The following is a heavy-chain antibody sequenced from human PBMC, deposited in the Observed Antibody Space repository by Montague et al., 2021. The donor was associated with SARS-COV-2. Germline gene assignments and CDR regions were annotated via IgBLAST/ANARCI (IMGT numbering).Heavy chain of an antibody. J-gene: IGHJ6*02. CDR3: ARALGGIDV. V-gene: IGHV4-31*03. CDR2: IYKSGTT. Sequence: TLSLTCTVSGDSISYGGYFWNWIRQHPGKGLEWLGYIYKSGTTXYXPSLKSRVSLSVDTSKNQFSLNLRSATAADTALYYCARALGGIDVWGQGTTVIVSS. CDR1: GDSISYGGYF. D-gene: IGHD3-10*01.